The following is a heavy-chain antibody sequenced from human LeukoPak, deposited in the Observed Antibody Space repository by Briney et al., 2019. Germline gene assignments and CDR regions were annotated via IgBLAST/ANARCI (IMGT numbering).Heavy chain of an antibody. D-gene: IGHD1-20*01. CDR3: ARERYNWTPDWFGT. CDR2: IYYSGST. CDR1: GGSINSSSYY. Sequence: SETLSLTCSVSGGSINSSSYYWGWIRQPPGKGLEWIGSIYYSGSTNHNPSLESRVSISVDTSKKQFSLKLSSVTAADTAVYYCARERYNWTPDWFGTWGQGTLVTVSS. J-gene: IGHJ5*02. V-gene: IGHV4-39*07.